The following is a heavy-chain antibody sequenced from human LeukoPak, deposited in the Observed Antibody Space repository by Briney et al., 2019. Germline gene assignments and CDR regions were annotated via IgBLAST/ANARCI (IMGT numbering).Heavy chain of an antibody. CDR3: ARVGSSSWKGFDP. J-gene: IGHJ5*02. D-gene: IGHD6-13*01. Sequence: PSETLSLTCAVYGGSFSGYYWSWLRQPPGKGLEWIGEINHSGSTNYNPSLKSRVTISVDTSKNQFSLKLSSVTAADTAVYYCARVGSSSWKGFDPWGQGTLVTVPS. V-gene: IGHV4-34*01. CDR2: INHSGST. CDR1: GGSFSGYY.